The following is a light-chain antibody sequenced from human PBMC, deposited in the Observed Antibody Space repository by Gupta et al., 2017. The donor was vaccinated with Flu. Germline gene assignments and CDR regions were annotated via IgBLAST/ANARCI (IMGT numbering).Light chain of an antibody. Sequence: PVVRLEPSLTVRPGAAATVSCGLSTGAVTGGHYPYWFQQKPGQSPRTLIYDTSNKHSGTPARFSGSLLGGKAALTLSGAQPEDEAEYYCLLSYSGAWVFGGGTKLTVL. J-gene: IGLJ3*02. CDR3: LLSYSGAWV. CDR2: DTS. CDR1: TGAVTGGHY. V-gene: IGLV7-46*01.